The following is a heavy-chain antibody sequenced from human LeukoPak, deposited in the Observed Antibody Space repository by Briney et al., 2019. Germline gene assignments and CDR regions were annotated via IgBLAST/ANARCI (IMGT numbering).Heavy chain of an antibody. Sequence: PSETLSLTCAVSGDSISSGGYSWSWIRQPPGKGLEWIGYIYHSGSTHYNPSLKRRVTISVATSKNQFFLKLSSVTAADTAVYYCARGRLYSSSWYGREGDYWGQGTLVTVSS. CDR1: GDSISSGGYS. D-gene: IGHD6-13*01. J-gene: IGHJ4*02. CDR3: ARGRLYSSSWYGREGDY. V-gene: IGHV4-30-2*01. CDR2: IYHSGST.